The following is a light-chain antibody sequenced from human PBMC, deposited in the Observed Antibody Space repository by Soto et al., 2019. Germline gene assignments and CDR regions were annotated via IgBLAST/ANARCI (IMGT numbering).Light chain of an antibody. J-gene: IGKJ4*01. V-gene: IGKV3-15*01. Sequence: EMVMTQSPATLSVSPGERATLSCRASQSVNNNLAWYQQRPGQVPRLLIYGASTRATGIPARFSGSGSGTEFTLTISSLQPEDLATYYCQQSYTTPLTFGGGTKVDIK. CDR1: QSVNNN. CDR2: GAS. CDR3: QQSYTTPLT.